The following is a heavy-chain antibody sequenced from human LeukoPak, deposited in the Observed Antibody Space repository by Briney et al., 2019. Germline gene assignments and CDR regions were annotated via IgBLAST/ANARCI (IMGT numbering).Heavy chain of an antibody. CDR1: GFTFSSYA. D-gene: IGHD6-19*01. CDR2: ISGSGDST. Sequence: PGGSLRLSCAASGFTFSSYAMTWVRQAPGKGLEWVSAISGSGDSTYYADSVRGRFTISRDNAKNSLYLQMSSLRAEDTALYYCVRETPIAVAGTIYFYFYMDVWGKGTTVTVSS. CDR3: VRETPIAVAGTIYFYFYMDV. V-gene: IGHV3-23*01. J-gene: IGHJ6*03.